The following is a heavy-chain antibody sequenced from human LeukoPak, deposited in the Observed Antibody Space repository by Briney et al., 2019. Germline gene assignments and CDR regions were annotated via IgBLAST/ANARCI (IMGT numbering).Heavy chain of an antibody. Sequence: SETLSLTCTVSGASINSGNYYWSWIRQPAGKGLEWIGHMYTSGSTNYNSSLKSRVTISVDTSKNQFSLKLSSVTAADTAVYYCARSIHGWFGELFRWFDPWGQGTLVTVSS. CDR2: MYTSGST. CDR3: ARSIHGWFGELFRWFDP. V-gene: IGHV4-61*09. J-gene: IGHJ5*02. D-gene: IGHD3-10*01. CDR1: GASINSGNYY.